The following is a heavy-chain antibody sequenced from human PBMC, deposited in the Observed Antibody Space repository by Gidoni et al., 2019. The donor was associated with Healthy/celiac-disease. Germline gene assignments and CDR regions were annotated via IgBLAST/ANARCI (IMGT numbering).Heavy chain of an antibody. D-gene: IGHD3-16*01. Sequence: EVQLVESGGGLVKPGGSLRLSRAASGFTFSSYSMNWVRQAPGKGLEWVSSISSSSSYIYYADSVKGRFTISRDNAKNSLYLQMNSLRAEDTAVYYCARDRGNYVWGSPSFDYWGQGTLVTVSS. J-gene: IGHJ4*02. V-gene: IGHV3-21*01. CDR3: ARDRGNYVWGSPSFDY. CDR1: GFTFSSYS. CDR2: ISSSSSYI.